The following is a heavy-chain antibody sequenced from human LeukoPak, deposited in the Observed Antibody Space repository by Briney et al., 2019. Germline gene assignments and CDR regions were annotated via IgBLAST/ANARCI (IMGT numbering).Heavy chain of an antibody. CDR1: GFTFSNAW. Sequence: PGGSLRLSCAASGFTFSNAWMSWVRQAPRKGLEWIGSIYHNGNTYYNPSLKSRATISVDTSKNEFSLKLSSVTAADTAVYYCARAYHSSWYLNWFDPWGQGTLVTVSS. J-gene: IGHJ5*02. CDR3: ARAYHSSWYLNWFDP. CDR2: IYHNGNT. V-gene: IGHV4-38-2*01. D-gene: IGHD6-13*01.